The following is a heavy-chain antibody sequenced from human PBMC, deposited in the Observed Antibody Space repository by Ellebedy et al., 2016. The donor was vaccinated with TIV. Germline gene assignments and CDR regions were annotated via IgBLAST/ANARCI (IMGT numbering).Heavy chain of an antibody. CDR3: AKADYADFPSYFDY. CDR2: TRYDEYNK. D-gene: IGHD4-17*01. V-gene: IGHV3-30*02. Sequence: GESLKISCAASGFTFNTYAMHWVRQAPGKGLEWVAFTRYDEYNKYYADSVKGRFTISRDNSQNTLYLQMNSLRAEDTAVYYCAKADYADFPSYFDYWGLGTLVTVSS. J-gene: IGHJ4*02. CDR1: GFTFNTYA.